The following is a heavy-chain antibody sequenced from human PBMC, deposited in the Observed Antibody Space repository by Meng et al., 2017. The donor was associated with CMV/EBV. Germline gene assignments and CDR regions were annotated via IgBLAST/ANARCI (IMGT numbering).Heavy chain of an antibody. CDR2: INQDGTEK. CDR3: ARVAIFGVALDY. J-gene: IGHJ4*02. V-gene: IGHV3-7*01. Sequence: GESLKISCGASGSTFSDSWMSWVRQAPGKGLEWVANINQDGTEKYYVDSVKGRFTISRDNSKNTLYLQMNSLRAEDTAVYYCARVAIFGVALDYWGQGTLVTVSS. CDR1: GSTFSDSW. D-gene: IGHD3-3*01.